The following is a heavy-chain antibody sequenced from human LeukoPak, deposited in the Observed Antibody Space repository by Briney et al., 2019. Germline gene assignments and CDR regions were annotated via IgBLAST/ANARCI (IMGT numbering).Heavy chain of an antibody. Sequence: SETLSLTCTVSGGSIRNYYWSWIRQPPGKGLEWIGYISYSGGPNYNPSHKSRVTISVDTSKNQFSLKLTSVTAADTAVYYCAREYYGSSGYYNDYWGQGALVTVSS. CDR2: ISYSGGP. CDR3: AREYYGSSGYYNDY. CDR1: GGSIRNYY. D-gene: IGHD3-22*01. V-gene: IGHV4-59*01. J-gene: IGHJ4*02.